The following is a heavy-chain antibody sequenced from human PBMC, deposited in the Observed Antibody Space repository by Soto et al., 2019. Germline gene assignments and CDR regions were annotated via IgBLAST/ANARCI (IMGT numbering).Heavy chain of an antibody. Sequence: SETLSLTCTVSGGSISSSSYYWGWIRQPPGKGLEWIGSIYYSESTYYNPSLKSRVTISVDTSKNQFSLSLSSVTAADTAVYYCARCRSYDSSGYYYSWFDPWGQGTQVTVSS. J-gene: IGHJ5*02. V-gene: IGHV4-39*01. CDR2: IYYSEST. D-gene: IGHD3-22*01. CDR1: GGSISSSSYY. CDR3: ARCRSYDSSGYYYSWFDP.